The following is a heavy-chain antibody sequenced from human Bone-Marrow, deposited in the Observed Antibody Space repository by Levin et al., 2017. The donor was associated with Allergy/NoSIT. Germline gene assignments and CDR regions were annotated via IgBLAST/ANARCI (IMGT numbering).Heavy chain of an antibody. D-gene: IGHD3-10*02. Sequence: SCATSGFTFSSYSMNWVRQAPGKGLEWVSTISNTGGTIYYADSVRDRFTLSRDKSKSALYLQIISLRAEDTAICYCASSNVFRVFDIWGQGTVVTVSS. CDR3: ASSNVFRVFDI. J-gene: IGHJ3*02. CDR1: GFTFSSYS. CDR2: ISNTGGTI. V-gene: IGHV3-23*01.